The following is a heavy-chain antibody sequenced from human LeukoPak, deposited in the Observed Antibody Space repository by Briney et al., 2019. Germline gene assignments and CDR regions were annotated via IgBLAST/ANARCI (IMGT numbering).Heavy chain of an antibody. V-gene: IGHV3-48*01. CDR3: ARDELLDY. D-gene: IGHD1-7*01. J-gene: IGHJ4*02. Sequence: GGSLRLSCAASGFTFSTYSMNWVRQAPGKGLEWVSYISSSSNTIYYADSVKGRFTVSRDNAKNSLYLQMNSPRVEDTAVYYCARDELLDYWGQGTLVTVSS. CDR1: GFTFSTYS. CDR2: ISSSSNTI.